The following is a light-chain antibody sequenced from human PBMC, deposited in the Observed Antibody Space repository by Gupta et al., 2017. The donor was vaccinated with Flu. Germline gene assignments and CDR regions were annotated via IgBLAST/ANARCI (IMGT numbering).Light chain of an antibody. CDR1: QSISSW. V-gene: IGKV1-5*03. Sequence: PSTLSASVGDRVTIPCRASQSISSWLAWYQQKPGKAPKLLIYKASRVESGVPSRFSGSGSGTEFTLTISSLQPDDFATYYCQHYNSSSLTFGQGTLLEIK. CDR2: KAS. CDR3: QHYNSSSLT. J-gene: IGKJ5*01.